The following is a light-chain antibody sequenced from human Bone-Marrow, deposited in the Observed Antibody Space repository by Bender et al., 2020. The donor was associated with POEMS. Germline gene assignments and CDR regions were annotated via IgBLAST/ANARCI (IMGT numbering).Light chain of an antibody. Sequence: QSALTQPASVSGSPGQSITISCTGASSDVGAYNLVSWYQQHPGKAPKLLIYEVRKRPSGVSNRFSGSKSGNTASLTISGLQAEDEADYYCGSYAGSNNMIFGGGTKLTVL. V-gene: IGLV2-14*02. CDR3: GSYAGSNNMI. J-gene: IGLJ2*01. CDR1: SSDVGAYNL. CDR2: EVR.